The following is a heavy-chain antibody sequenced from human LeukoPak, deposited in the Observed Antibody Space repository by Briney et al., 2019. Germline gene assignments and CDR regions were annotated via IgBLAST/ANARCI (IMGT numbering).Heavy chain of an antibody. CDR2: IYYSGST. CDR1: GGSISSSTYY. CDR3: ARLYYGSGCLDH. J-gene: IGHJ4*02. Sequence: SETLSLTCTVSGGSISSSTYYWGWIRQPPGKGLEWSGTIYYSGSTHYNPSLKSRVTISVDTPKNQFSLKLSSVTAADTAVYYCARLYYGSGCLDHWGQGTLVTV. D-gene: IGHD3-10*01. V-gene: IGHV4-39*01.